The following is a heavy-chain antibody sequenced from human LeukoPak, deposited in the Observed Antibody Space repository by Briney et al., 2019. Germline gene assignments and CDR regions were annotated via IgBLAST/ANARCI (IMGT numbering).Heavy chain of an antibody. D-gene: IGHD6-19*01. V-gene: IGHV4-59*01. CDR2: IYYTGST. CDR1: GGSMSSSY. Sequence: SETLSLTCTVSGGSMSSSYWTRIRQPPGKGLECIGFIYYTGSTTYNPSLGSRVTISIDTSKNQFSLRLSSVTAADTAVYYCARGGWSVDYWGQGTLVTVSS. CDR3: ARGGWSVDY. J-gene: IGHJ4*01.